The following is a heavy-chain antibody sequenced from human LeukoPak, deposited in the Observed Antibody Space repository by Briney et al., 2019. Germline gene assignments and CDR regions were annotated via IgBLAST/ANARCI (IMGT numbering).Heavy chain of an antibody. D-gene: IGHD3-9*01. CDR2: INDSGST. CDR3: ARRGSIFEDSEWRTAFDI. J-gene: IGHJ3*02. V-gene: IGHV4-34*01. CDR1: GFTFGSYS. Sequence: PGGSLRLSCAASGFTFGSYSMNWIRQPPGKGLEWIGEINDSGSTNYNPSLKSRVTISVDTSKNQFSLKLSSVTAADTAFYYCARRGSIFEDSEWRTAFDIWGQGTMVIVSS.